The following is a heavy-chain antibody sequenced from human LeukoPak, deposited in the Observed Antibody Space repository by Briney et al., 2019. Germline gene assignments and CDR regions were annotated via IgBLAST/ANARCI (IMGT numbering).Heavy chain of an antibody. V-gene: IGHV4-39*01. D-gene: IGHD3-10*01. CDR2: IYYSGST. J-gene: IGHJ4*02. Sequence: PSETLSLTCTVSGGSISSGSYYWSWIRQPAGKGLEWIGRIYYSGSTYYNPSLKSRVTISVDTSKNQFSLKLSSVTAADTAVYYCASEVRFGELPFDYWGQGTLVTVSS. CDR3: ASEVRFGELPFDY. CDR1: GGSISSGSYY.